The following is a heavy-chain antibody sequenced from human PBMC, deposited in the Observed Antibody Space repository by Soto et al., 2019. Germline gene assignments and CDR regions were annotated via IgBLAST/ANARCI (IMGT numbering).Heavy chain of an antibody. CDR3: ARGSSPSAAGIYYYGMDV. V-gene: IGHV4-59*01. CDR2: IYYSGST. D-gene: IGHD3-10*01. Sequence: PSETLSLTCTVSGGSISSYYWSWIRQPPGKGLEWIGYIYYSGSTNYNPSLKSRVTISVDTSKNQFSLKLSSVTAADTAVYYCARGSSPSAAGIYYYGMDVWGQGTTVTVSS. CDR1: GGSISSYY. J-gene: IGHJ6*02.